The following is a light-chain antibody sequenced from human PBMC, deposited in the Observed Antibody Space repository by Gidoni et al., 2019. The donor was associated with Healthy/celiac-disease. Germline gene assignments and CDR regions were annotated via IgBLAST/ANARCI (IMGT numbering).Light chain of an antibody. Sequence: QSALTQPASASGSPGQSITISCTGTSSDVGGYNYVSWYQQHPGKAPKLMIYDVSNRPSGVSNRFSGSKSGNTASLTISGLQAEDEADYYCSSYTSSSTLRLFGTGTKVTV. J-gene: IGLJ1*01. CDR2: DVS. CDR3: SSYTSSSTLRL. V-gene: IGLV2-14*01. CDR1: SSDVGGYNY.